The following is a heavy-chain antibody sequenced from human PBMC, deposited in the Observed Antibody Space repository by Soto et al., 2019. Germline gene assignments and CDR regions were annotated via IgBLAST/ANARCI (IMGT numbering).Heavy chain of an antibody. V-gene: IGHV4-34*01. CDR2: INHSGST. J-gene: IGHJ5*02. Sequence: PSETLSLTCAVYGGSFSGYYWSWIRQPPGKGLEWIGEINHSGSTNYNPSLKSRVTISVDTSKNQFSLKLSSVTAADTAVYYCARGSTDSGYDRGAWFDPWGQGTLVTVSS. CDR1: GGSFSGYY. D-gene: IGHD5-12*01. CDR3: ARGSTDSGYDRGAWFDP.